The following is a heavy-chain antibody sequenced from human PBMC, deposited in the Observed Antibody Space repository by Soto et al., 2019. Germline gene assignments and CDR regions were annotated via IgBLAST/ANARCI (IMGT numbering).Heavy chain of an antibody. CDR3: AREGGDGVDY. D-gene: IGHD3-16*01. CDR1: GVSISSANYY. Sequence: SETLSLTCTVSGVSISSANYYWSWIRQHPGKGLEWIGYIYYSGDTYYNPSLKSRLAISLDTSKNQFSLKLNSVTAADTAVYYCAREGGDGVDYWGQGSLVTVSS. J-gene: IGHJ4*02. CDR2: IYYSGDT. V-gene: IGHV4-31*03.